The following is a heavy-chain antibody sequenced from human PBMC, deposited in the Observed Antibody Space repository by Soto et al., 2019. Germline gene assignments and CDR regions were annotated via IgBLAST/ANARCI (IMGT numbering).Heavy chain of an antibody. D-gene: IGHD2-15*01. CDR2: IIPIQNKA. Sequence: QVPLVQSGAELKKPGSSVKVSCEASGGSFISYSFTWVRQAPGQGLEWMGRIIPIQNKANYALKFHDRVTITADRSTRTAYMELRSLRPEDTAVYYCAKSLLFVDHAYMDVWGKGTTVTVSS. J-gene: IGHJ6*03. CDR3: AKSLLFVDHAYMDV. CDR1: GGSFISYS. V-gene: IGHV1-69*02.